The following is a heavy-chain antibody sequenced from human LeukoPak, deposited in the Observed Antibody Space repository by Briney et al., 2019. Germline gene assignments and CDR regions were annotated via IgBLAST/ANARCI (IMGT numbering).Heavy chain of an antibody. J-gene: IGHJ3*02. CDR1: GFIFSNHI. D-gene: IGHD5-18*01. CDR3: ARQGYSYGQDAFDI. V-gene: IGHV3-48*04. Sequence: LPGGSLRLSCAASGFIFSNHIMNWVRQAPGKGLEWVSYIGRSGSTIYYADSVKGRFTISRDNAKNSLYLQMNSLRAEDTAVYYCARQGYSYGQDAFDIWGQGTMVTVSS. CDR2: IGRSGSTI.